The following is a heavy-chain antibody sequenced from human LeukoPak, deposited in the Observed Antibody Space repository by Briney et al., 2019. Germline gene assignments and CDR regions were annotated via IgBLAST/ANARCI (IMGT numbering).Heavy chain of an antibody. CDR1: GFTFRSYS. CDR3: VREDSSGYA. D-gene: IGHD3-9*01. V-gene: IGHV3-48*01. J-gene: IGHJ5*02. CDR2: ISSARSTI. Sequence: GGSLRLSCAASGFTFRSYSMNWVRQDPGQGLEWISYISSARSTIYYADSVKGRFTISRDNANNSLFLQMNSLRVEDTAMYYCVREDSSGYAWGQGTLVTVSS.